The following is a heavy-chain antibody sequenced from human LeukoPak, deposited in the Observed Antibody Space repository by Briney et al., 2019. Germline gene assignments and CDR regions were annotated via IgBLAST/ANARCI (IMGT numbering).Heavy chain of an antibody. J-gene: IGHJ6*03. CDR2: VNGRGAIT. D-gene: IGHD7-27*01. CDR1: GFTFSDYA. V-gene: IGHV3-23*01. CDR3: AKAPATGEGYYFYYMDV. Sequence: GGSLRLSCAASGFASGFTFSDYAVSWVRQAPGKGPEWVASVNGRGAITYYADTVRGRFTISRDNSKNTLYLQMISLGADDTAIYFCAKAPATGEGYYFYYMDVWGKGTTVTVSS.